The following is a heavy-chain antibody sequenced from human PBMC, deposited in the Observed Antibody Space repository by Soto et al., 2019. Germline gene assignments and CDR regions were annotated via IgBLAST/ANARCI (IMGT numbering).Heavy chain of an antibody. J-gene: IGHJ3*02. CDR1: GYTFTSYG. D-gene: IGHD2-2*01. CDR3: ARDYFVVVPAAPNPDAFDI. Sequence: ASVKVSCKASGYTFTSYGISWVRQAPGQGLEWMGWISAYNGNTNYAQKLQGRVTMTTDTSTSTAYMELRSLRSDGTAVYYCARDYFVVVPAAPNPDAFDIWGQGTMVTVSS. V-gene: IGHV1-18*04. CDR2: ISAYNGNT.